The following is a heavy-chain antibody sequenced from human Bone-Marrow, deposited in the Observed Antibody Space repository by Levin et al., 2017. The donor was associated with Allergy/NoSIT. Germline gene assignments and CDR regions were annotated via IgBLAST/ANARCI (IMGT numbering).Heavy chain of an antibody. CDR1: GYTFTSYG. V-gene: IGHV1-18*01. J-gene: IGHJ5*02. CDR3: ATRQILSEGDWFDP. CDR2: ISAYNGNT. Sequence: ASVKVSCKASGYTFTSYGISWVRQAPGQGLEWMGWISAYNGNTNYAQKLQGRVTMTTDTSTSTAYMELRSLRSDDTAVYYCATRQILSEGDWFDPWGQGTLVTVSS. D-gene: IGHD1-26*01.